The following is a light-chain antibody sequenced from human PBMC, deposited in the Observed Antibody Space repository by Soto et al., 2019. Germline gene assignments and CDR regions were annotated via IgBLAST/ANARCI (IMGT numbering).Light chain of an antibody. Sequence: DIQMTQSPSSLSATVGDRVTITCRASQTIGKYLNWYQQQPGKVPKLLIYDASYLQSGVPSRFSGSESGTDFTLNISDLRPEDFATYYCQPSFSIPFTFGPRTKVDIK. J-gene: IGKJ3*01. CDR3: QPSFSIPFT. CDR1: QTIGKY. CDR2: DAS. V-gene: IGKV1-39*01.